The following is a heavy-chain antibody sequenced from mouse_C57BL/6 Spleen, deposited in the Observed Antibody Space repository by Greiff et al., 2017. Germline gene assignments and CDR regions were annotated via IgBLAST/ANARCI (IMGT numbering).Heavy chain of an antibody. J-gene: IGHJ3*01. Sequence: DVQLQESGPGLVKPSQSLSLTCSVTGYSITSGYYWNWIRQFPGNKLEWMGYISYDGSNNYNPSLKNRISITRDTSKNQFFLKLNSVTTEDTATYYCARDRDYYVAYWGQGTLVTVSA. D-gene: IGHD1-1*01. V-gene: IGHV3-6*01. CDR3: ARDRDYYVAY. CDR1: GYSITSGYY. CDR2: ISYDGSN.